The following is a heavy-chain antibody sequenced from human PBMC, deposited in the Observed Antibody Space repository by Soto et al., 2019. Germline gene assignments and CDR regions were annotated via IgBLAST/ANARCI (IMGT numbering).Heavy chain of an antibody. J-gene: IGHJ3*02. CDR1: GFTFSSYA. CDR2: ISGSGGST. V-gene: IGHV3-23*01. D-gene: IGHD6-19*01. Sequence: VGSLRLSCAASGFTFSSYAMSWVRQAPGKGLEWVSAISGSGGSTYYADSVKGRFTISRDNSKNTLYLQMNSLRAEDTAVYYCAKTNSSSGCYWTPDAFDIWGQGTMVTVSS. CDR3: AKTNSSSGCYWTPDAFDI.